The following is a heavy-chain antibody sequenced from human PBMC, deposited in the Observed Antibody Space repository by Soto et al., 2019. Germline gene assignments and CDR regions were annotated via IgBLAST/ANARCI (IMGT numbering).Heavy chain of an antibody. CDR2: ISGSGGST. D-gene: IGHD6-13*01. V-gene: IGHV3-23*01. CDR1: GFTFNSYA. J-gene: IGHJ5*02. Sequence: GGSLRLSCAASGFTFNSYAMSWVRQAPGKGLEWVSAISGSGGSTYYADSVKGRFTISRDNSKNTLYLQMNSLRAEDTAVYYCARGPTAAAGLNWFDPWGQGTLVTVSS. CDR3: ARGPTAAAGLNWFDP.